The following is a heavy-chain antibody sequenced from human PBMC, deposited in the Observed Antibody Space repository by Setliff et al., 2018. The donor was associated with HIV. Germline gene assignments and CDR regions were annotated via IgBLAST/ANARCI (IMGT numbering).Heavy chain of an antibody. CDR1: GGTFSSYA. V-gene: IGHV1-69*13. CDR3: ARVLLRTNPLYGVASNWFDP. D-gene: IGHD2-8*01. CDR2: IIPIYRIA. Sequence: ASVKVSCKASGGTFSSYAISWVRQAPGQGLEWMGGIIPIYRIANYAQNFQGRVTITADESTSTAYMELSSLRSEDTAVYYCARVLLRTNPLYGVASNWFDPWGQGTLVTVS. J-gene: IGHJ5*02.